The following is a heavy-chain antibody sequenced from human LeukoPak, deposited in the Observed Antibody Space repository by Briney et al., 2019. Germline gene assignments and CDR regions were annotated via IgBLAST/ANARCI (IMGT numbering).Heavy chain of an antibody. CDR1: GFTFSSYA. D-gene: IGHD2-15*01. CDR3: AKHYSGLDY. Sequence: GGSLRLSCAASGFTFSSYAMSWVRQAPGKGLEWVSAISGSAGSTYAVDSVKGRFTISRDNSKNTLFLQMNSLRAEDTAVYYCAKHYSGLDYWGQGTLVTVSS. CDR2: ISGSAGST. J-gene: IGHJ4*02. V-gene: IGHV3-23*01.